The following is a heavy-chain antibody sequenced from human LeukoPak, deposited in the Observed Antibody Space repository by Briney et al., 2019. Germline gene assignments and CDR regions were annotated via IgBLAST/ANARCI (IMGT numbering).Heavy chain of an antibody. CDR1: GGSISSSSYY. Sequence: SETLSLTCTVSGGSISSSSYYWGWIRQPPGKGLEWIGSIYYSGSTYYNPSPKSRVTMSVDTSKNQFSLKLSSVTAADTAVYYCARDPPYYYDSSGYFDYWGQGTLVTVSS. CDR3: ARDPPYYYDSSGYFDY. J-gene: IGHJ4*02. V-gene: IGHV4-39*07. D-gene: IGHD3-22*01. CDR2: IYYSGST.